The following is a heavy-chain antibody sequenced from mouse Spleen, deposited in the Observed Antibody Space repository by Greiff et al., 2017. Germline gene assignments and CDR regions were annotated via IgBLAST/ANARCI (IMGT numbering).Heavy chain of an antibody. D-gene: IGHD3-2*02. CDR2: ISSGGSYT. Sequence: EVKLVESGGDLVKPGGSLKLSCAASGFTFSSYGMSWVRQTPDKRLEWVATISSGGSYTYYPDSVKGRFTISRDNAKNTLYLQMSSLKSEDTAMYYCARQGGSSGYFDYWGQGTTLTVSS. CDR3: ARQGGSSGYFDY. CDR1: GFTFSSYG. J-gene: IGHJ2*01. V-gene: IGHV5-6*01.